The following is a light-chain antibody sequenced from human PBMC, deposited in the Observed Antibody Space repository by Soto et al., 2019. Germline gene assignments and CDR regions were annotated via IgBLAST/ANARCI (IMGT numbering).Light chain of an antibody. J-gene: IGKJ3*01. CDR1: QSISSW. CDR3: QQYNSYLLT. CDR2: RAS. V-gene: IGKV1-5*03. Sequence: DIQMTQSPSTLSASVGDRVTITCRASQSISSWLAWYQQKPGKAPKLLIYRASSLESGVPSRFSGSGSGTEFTLTISGLQPDDFATYYCQQYNSYLLTFGPGTTVDIK.